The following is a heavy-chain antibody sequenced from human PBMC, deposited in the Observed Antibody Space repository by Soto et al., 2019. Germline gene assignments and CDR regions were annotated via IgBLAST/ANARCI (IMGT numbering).Heavy chain of an antibody. CDR2: IYHSGST. V-gene: IGHV4-30-2*01. CDR3: ARGEGGNSDYYYGMDV. CDR1: GGSISSGGYS. D-gene: IGHD2-21*02. Sequence: QLQLQESGSGLVKPSQTLSLTCAVSGGSISSGGYSWSWIRQPPGKGLEWIGYIYHSGSTYYNPPLKSRVTISVDRSKNQFSLKLSSVTAADTAVYYCARGEGGNSDYYYGMDVWGQGTTVTVSS. J-gene: IGHJ6*02.